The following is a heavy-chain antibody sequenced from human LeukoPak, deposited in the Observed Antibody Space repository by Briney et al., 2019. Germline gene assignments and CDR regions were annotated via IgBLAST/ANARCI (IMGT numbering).Heavy chain of an antibody. CDR3: ATRPGDIRSDFDY. Sequence: GGSLRLSCAASGFNFSSYAMSWLRQAPGKGVEWVSAISGSGGSTYYADSVKGRFTISRDNSKNTLYLQMNSLRAEDTAVYYCATRPGDIRSDFDYWGQGTLVTVSS. CDR1: GFNFSSYA. J-gene: IGHJ4*02. V-gene: IGHV3-23*01. CDR2: ISGSGGST. D-gene: IGHD1-1*01.